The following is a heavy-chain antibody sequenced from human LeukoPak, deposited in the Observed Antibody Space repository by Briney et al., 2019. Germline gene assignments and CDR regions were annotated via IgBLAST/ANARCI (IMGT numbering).Heavy chain of an antibody. CDR1: GASISSFY. V-gene: IGHV4-4*07. CDR2: IYNTGSA. Sequence: PSETLSLTCKVSGASISSFYWGWIRQPAGKGLEWIGRIYNTGSANYNPSLKSRVTISVDTSKNQFSLKLSSVTAADTAVYYCARHPVGPGGLDVWGQGTTVTVSS. J-gene: IGHJ6*02. CDR3: ARHPVGPGGLDV.